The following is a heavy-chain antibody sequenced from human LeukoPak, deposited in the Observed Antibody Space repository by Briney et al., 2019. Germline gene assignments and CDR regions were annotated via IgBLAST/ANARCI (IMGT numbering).Heavy chain of an antibody. CDR1: GFTFDDYA. Sequence: GGSLRLSCAASGFTFDDYAMHWVRHAPGKGLEWVSGISWNRGSIGYADSVKGRFTISRDNAKNSLYLQMNSLRAEDTALYYCAKDPYSSGSSYYFDYWGQGTLVTVSS. V-gene: IGHV3-9*01. D-gene: IGHD6-19*01. J-gene: IGHJ4*02. CDR3: AKDPYSSGSSYYFDY. CDR2: ISWNRGSI.